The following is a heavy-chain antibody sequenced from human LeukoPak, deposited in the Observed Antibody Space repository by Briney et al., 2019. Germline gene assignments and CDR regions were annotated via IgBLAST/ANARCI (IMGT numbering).Heavy chain of an antibody. CDR1: GFTFSSYW. CDR3: AKDRKITMVRGVTEVFDY. V-gene: IGHV3-23*01. D-gene: IGHD3-10*01. Sequence: GGSLRLSCAASGFTFSSYWMTWVRQAPGKGLEWVSAISGSGGSTYYADSVKGRFTISRDNSKNTLYPQMNSLRAEDTAVYYCAKDRKITMVRGVTEVFDYWGQGTLVTVSS. CDR2: ISGSGGST. J-gene: IGHJ4*02.